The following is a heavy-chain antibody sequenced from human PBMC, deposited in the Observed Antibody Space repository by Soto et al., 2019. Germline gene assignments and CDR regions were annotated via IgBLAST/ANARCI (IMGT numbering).Heavy chain of an antibody. V-gene: IGHV3-30-3*01. CDR1: GFTFSSYA. Sequence: GGSLRLSCAASGFTFSSYAMHWVRQAPGKGLEWVAVISYDGGNKYYADSVKGRFTISRDNSKNTLYLQMNSLRAEETAVNYCASDRFSSGYDDRTYYIDYWGQGTLVTVSS. CDR3: ASDRFSSGYDDRTYYIDY. J-gene: IGHJ4*02. CDR2: ISYDGGNK. D-gene: IGHD5-12*01.